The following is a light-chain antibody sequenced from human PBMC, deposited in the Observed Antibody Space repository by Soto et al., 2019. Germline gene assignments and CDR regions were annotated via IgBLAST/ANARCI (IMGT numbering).Light chain of an antibody. CDR1: QSVSSSY. J-gene: IGKJ1*01. CDR3: QQYNSLS. CDR2: GAS. V-gene: IGKV3-20*01. Sequence: SVLTQSPGTLSLTPWERATLSFRASQSVSSSYLAWYQQKPGQAPRLLIYGASTRAAGFPARFSGSGSGTEFTLTISSLQPDDFATYYCQQYNSLSFGQGTKVDIK.